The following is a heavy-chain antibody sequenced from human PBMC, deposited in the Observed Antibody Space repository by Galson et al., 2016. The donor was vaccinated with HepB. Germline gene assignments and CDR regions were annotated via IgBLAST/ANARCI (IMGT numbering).Heavy chain of an antibody. J-gene: IGHJ4*02. CDR3: ARGAGARSYSSGWYY. D-gene: IGHD6-19*01. Sequence: SLRLSCAASGFTFSSYAMHWVRQAPGKGLEWVAVISYDGSNKYYAGSVKGRFTISRDNSKNTLYLQMNSLRAEDTAVYYCARGAGARSYSSGWYYWGQGTLVTVSS. CDR2: ISYDGSNK. V-gene: IGHV3-30-3*01. CDR1: GFTFSSYA.